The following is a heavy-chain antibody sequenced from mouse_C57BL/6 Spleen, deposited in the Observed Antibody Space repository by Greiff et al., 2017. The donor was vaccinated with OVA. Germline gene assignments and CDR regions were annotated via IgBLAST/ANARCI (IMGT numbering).Heavy chain of an antibody. CDR1: GYTFTDYY. J-gene: IGHJ2*01. CDR2: INPNNGDT. D-gene: IGHD1-1*01. CDR3: AREGYYYFDY. V-gene: IGHV1-26*01. Sequence: EVQLQQSGPELVKPGASVKISCKASGYTFTDYYMNWVKQSHGKSLEWIGDINPNNGDTSYHQKFKGKATLTVDKSSSTAYMELRSLTSEDSAVYYCAREGYYYFDYWGQGTTLTVSS.